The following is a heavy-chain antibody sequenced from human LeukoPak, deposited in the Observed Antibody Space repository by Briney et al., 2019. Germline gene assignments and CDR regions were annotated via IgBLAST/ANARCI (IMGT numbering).Heavy chain of an antibody. CDR3: AIQIVGATNWFDP. CDR2: ISANNGNT. D-gene: IGHD1-26*01. V-gene: IGHV1-18*01. J-gene: IGHJ5*02. Sequence: ASVKVSCKASGYTFTSYAIIWVRQAPGQGLEWMGWISANNGNTSYAQKLQGRVTMTTDTSTSTAYMELRTLTSDDTAVYYCAIQIVGATNWFDPWGQGTLVTVSS. CDR1: GYTFTSYA.